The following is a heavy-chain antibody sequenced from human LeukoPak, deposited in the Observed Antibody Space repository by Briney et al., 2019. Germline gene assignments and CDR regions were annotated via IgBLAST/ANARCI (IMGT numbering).Heavy chain of an antibody. CDR2: IYYSGST. CDR1: GGSMSRYY. V-gene: IGHV4-59*01. D-gene: IGHD6-13*01. Sequence: PSETLSLTCTVSGGSMSRYYWSWIRHPPGKGLEWIGYIYYSGSTKYNPPLKSRVTISVDTSKNQFALKLSSVTAADTAVYYCARHTQYSSSWYFYYYGMDVWGQGTTVTVSS. J-gene: IGHJ6*02. CDR3: ARHTQYSSSWYFYYYGMDV.